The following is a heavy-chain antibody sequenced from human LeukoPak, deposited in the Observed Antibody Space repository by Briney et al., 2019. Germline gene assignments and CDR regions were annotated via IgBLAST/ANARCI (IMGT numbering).Heavy chain of an antibody. J-gene: IGHJ5*02. V-gene: IGHV3-7*01. CDR3: ARALDDYGDL. CDR2: INPDGNKK. CDR1: GLTFSSSW. D-gene: IGHD4-17*01. Sequence: GGSLRLSCAVSGLTFSSSWMDWVRQAPGKGLEWVASINPDGNKKYSADSVKGRFTISRDNAENSLYLQMNSLRAEDTAVYYCARALDDYGDLWGQGTLVTVSS.